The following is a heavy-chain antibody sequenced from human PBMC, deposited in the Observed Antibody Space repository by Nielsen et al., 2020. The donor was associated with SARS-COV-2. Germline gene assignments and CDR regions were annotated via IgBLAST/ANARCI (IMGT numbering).Heavy chain of an antibody. CDR3: AEGGSSSSLWFDP. CDR2: IIPIFGTA. Sequence: SVKVSCKASGYTFTSYGISWVRQAPGQGLEWMGGIIPIFGTANYAQKFQGRVTITADKSTSTAYMELSSLRSEDTAVYYCAEGGSSSSLWFDPWGQGTLVTVSS. D-gene: IGHD6-6*01. J-gene: IGHJ5*02. CDR1: GYTFTSYG. V-gene: IGHV1-69*06.